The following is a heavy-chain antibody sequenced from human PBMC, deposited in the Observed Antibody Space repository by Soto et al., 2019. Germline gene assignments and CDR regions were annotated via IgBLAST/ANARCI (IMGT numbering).Heavy chain of an antibody. CDR1: GGTFSSYA. CDR2: IIPIFGTA. J-gene: IGHJ5*02. D-gene: IGHD3-22*01. CDR3: ARDRGPSSGYYPYWFDP. Sequence: QVQLVQSGAEVKKPGSSVKVSCKASGGTFSSYAITWVRQAPGQGLEWMGGIIPIFGTANYAQKFQARVTITAXXSXSXXYMELSSLRSEDTAVYYWARDRGPSSGYYPYWFDPWGQGTLVAVSS. V-gene: IGHV1-69*12.